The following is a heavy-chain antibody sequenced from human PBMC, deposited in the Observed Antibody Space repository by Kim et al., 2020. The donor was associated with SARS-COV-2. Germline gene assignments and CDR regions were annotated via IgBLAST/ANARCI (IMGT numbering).Heavy chain of an antibody. D-gene: IGHD6-19*01. V-gene: IGHV3-74*01. J-gene: IGHJ5*02. CDR2: IESDGSVT. Sequence: GSLRLACAASGFTFSSYWMHWVRQAPGKGLVWVTRIESDGSVTSYADSVKGRFTISRDNAQNTLYLQMNSLRVDDTAVYYCVRGASGRPGGLDPWGQGT. CDR1: GFTFSSYW. CDR3: VRGASGRPGGLDP.